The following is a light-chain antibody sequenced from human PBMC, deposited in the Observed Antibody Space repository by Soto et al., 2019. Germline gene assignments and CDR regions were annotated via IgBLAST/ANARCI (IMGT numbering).Light chain of an antibody. CDR3: SSYTSSSTLDYV. J-gene: IGLJ1*01. CDR2: DVS. V-gene: IGLV2-14*01. Sequence: QSVLXQPASVSGSPGQSITISCTGTSSDVGGYNYVSWYQQHPGKAPKLMIYDVSNRPSGVSNRFSGSKSGNTASLTISGLQAEDEADYYCSSYTSSSTLDYVFGTGTKVTVL. CDR1: SSDVGGYNY.